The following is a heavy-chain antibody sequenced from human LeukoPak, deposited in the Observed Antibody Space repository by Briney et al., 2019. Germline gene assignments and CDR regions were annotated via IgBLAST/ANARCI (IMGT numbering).Heavy chain of an antibody. CDR3: ASPRPNTERQLVLGAFDI. CDR1: GFTFSSYW. J-gene: IGHJ3*02. CDR2: INSDGSST. D-gene: IGHD6-13*01. Sequence: GGSLRLSCAASGFTFSSYWMHWVRQAPGKGLVWVSRINSDGSSTSYADSVKGRFTISRDNAKNTLYLQMNSLRAEDTAVYYCASPRPNTERQLVLGAFDIWGQGTMVTVSS. V-gene: IGHV3-74*01.